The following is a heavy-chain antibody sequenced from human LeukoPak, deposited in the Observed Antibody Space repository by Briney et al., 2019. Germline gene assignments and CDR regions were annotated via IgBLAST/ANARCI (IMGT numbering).Heavy chain of an antibody. CDR1: GFTFSSYS. CDR2: ISSSSSYI. V-gene: IGHV3-21*01. Sequence: GGSLRLSYAASGFTFSSYSMNWVRQAPGKGLEWVSSISSSSSYIYYADSVKGRFTISRDNAKNSLYLQMNSLRAEDTAVYYCASALGLGATNQNGMDVWGQGTTVTVSS. D-gene: IGHD1-26*01. CDR3: ASALGLGATNQNGMDV. J-gene: IGHJ6*02.